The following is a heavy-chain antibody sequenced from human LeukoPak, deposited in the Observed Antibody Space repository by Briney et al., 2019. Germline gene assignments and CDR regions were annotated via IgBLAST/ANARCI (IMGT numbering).Heavy chain of an antibody. D-gene: IGHD6-19*01. CDR3: ARETWCSSSAGGFDP. J-gene: IGHJ5*02. V-gene: IGHV3-30-3*01. CDR2: ISYDGSNK. CDR1: GFTFSSYA. Sequence: PGRSLRLSCAASGFTFSSYAMHWVRQDPGKGLEWVAVISYDGSNKYYADSVKGRFTISRDNSKNTLYLQMSSLRAEDTAIYYCARETWCSSSAGGFDPWGQGTLVTVSS.